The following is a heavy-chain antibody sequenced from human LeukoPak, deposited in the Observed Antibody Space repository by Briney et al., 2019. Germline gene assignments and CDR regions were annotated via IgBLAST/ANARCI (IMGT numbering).Heavy chain of an antibody. D-gene: IGHD6-6*01. CDR1: GFTVSRYY. V-gene: IGHV3-48*03. CDR3: ARVGPYSSSLDY. CDR2: ISSSGSNI. Sequence: PGGSLRLSCAASGFTVSRYYMSWVRQAPGKGLEWVSYISSSGSNIYYADSVKGRFTISRDNAKNSLFLQMNSLRAEDTAVYYCARVGPYSSSLDYWGQGTLVIVSS. J-gene: IGHJ4*02.